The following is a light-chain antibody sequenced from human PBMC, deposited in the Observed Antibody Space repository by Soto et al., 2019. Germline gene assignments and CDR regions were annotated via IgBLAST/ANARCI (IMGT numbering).Light chain of an antibody. V-gene: IGLV1-40*01. Sequence: QSVLTQPPSVSGAPGQRVTISCTGSSSKIGAGYDVHWYQQLPGTAPKLLIYGNSNRPSGVPDRFSGSKSGTSASLAITGLQAEDEADYYCQSYASSLSAVVFGGGTKLTVL. J-gene: IGLJ2*01. CDR3: QSYASSLSAVV. CDR2: GNS. CDR1: SSKIGAGYD.